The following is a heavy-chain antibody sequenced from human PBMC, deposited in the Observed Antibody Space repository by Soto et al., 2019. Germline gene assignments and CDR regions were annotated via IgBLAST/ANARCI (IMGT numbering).Heavy chain of an antibody. Sequence: PSETLSLTCTVFGGSIISSNYYWAWIRQPPGTGLEWIGTIYYTGSTYYNPSLKSRITMSVDTSKSQFSLTLSSVTAADTAVYYCARLNKPGWFDPWGQGTLVTVSS. CDR1: GGSIISSNYY. V-gene: IGHV4-39*01. CDR2: IYYTGST. CDR3: ARLNKPGWFDP. J-gene: IGHJ5*02.